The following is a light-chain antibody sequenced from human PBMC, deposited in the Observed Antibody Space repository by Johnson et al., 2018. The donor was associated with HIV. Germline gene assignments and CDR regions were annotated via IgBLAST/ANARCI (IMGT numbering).Light chain of an antibody. J-gene: IGLJ1*01. CDR3: GTWDSSLSASYG. CDR2: ENN. Sequence: QSVLTQPPSVSAAPGQKVTISCSGSSSNIGNNYVSWYQQLPRTAPKLLIYENNKRPSGVPDRFSGSKSGTAATLGITGLQTGDEADYYCGTWDSSLSASYGFGTGTKVTGL. CDR1: SSNIGNNY. V-gene: IGLV1-51*02.